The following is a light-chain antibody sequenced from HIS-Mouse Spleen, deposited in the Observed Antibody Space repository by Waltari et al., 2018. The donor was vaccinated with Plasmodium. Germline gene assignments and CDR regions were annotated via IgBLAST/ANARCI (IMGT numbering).Light chain of an antibody. Sequence: SYVLTQPPSVSVAPGQPARLTCGGTKLGSKRVPWDQQKPGQAPVLVVYDDSDRPSGIPERFSGSNSGNTATLTISRVEAGDEADYYCQVWDSSSDHPVFGGGTKLTVL. CDR3: QVWDSSSDHPV. CDR1: KLGSKR. CDR2: DDS. J-gene: IGLJ2*01. V-gene: IGLV3-21*02.